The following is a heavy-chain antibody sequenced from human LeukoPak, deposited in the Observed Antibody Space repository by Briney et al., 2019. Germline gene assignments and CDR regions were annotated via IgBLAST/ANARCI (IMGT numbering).Heavy chain of an antibody. CDR2: FDPEDGET. V-gene: IGHV1-24*01. CDR1: GYTLTELS. Sequence: ASVKVSCKVSGYTLTELSMHWVRQAPGKGLEWMGGFDPEDGETIYAQKFQGRVTMTEDTPTDTAYMELSSLRSEDTAVYYCATRPRRDYYYGMDVWGQGTTVTVSS. CDR3: ATRPRRDYYYGMDV. J-gene: IGHJ6*02.